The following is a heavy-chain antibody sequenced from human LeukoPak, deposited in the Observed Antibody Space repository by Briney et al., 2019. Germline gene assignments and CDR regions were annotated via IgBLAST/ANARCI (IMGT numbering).Heavy chain of an antibody. Sequence: TASETLSLTCTVSGGAISSYYWSWIRQPPGKGLEWIGYIYYSGSTNYNPSLKSRVTISVDTSKNQFSLKLSSVTAADTAVYYCARSLRYYDSKDDAFDIWGQGTMVTVSS. V-gene: IGHV4-59*01. J-gene: IGHJ3*02. CDR3: ARSLRYYDSKDDAFDI. CDR1: GGAISSYY. CDR2: IYYSGST. D-gene: IGHD3-22*01.